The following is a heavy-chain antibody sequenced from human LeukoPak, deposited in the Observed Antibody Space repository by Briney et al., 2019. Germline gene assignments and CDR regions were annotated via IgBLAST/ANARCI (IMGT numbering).Heavy chain of an antibody. CDR2: IYYSGST. D-gene: IGHD3-22*01. V-gene: IGHV4-59*08. J-gene: IGHJ4*02. Sequence: PSETLSLTCTVSGGSISSYYWSWIRQPPGKGLEWIGYIYYSGSTNYNPSLKSRVTISVDTSKNLFSLKLSSVTAADTAVYYCAATSSGPTGRSFDYWGQGTLVTVSS. CDR3: AATSSGPTGRSFDY. CDR1: GGSISSYY.